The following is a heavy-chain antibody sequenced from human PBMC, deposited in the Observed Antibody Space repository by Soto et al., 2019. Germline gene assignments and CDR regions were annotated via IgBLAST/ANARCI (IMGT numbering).Heavy chain of an antibody. D-gene: IGHD3-16*01. CDR1: GFTFTSYS. CDR3: AREMGACSDSSCYPGPYDS. Sequence: GGSLRLSCAASGFTFTSYSMNWVRQAPGQGLEWVSYITSKSTTIKYADSVKGRFTVSRDNAKNSLYLQLNSLRDEDTAVYYCAREMGACSDSSCYPGPYDSWGQGTLVTVSS. CDR2: ITSKSTTI. V-gene: IGHV3-48*02. J-gene: IGHJ5*02.